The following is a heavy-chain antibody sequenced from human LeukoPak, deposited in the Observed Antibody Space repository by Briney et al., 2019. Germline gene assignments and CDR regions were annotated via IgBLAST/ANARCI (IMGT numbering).Heavy chain of an antibody. CDR2: MNPNSGNT. D-gene: IGHD4-17*01. CDR3: ARAGRYGDYVLAYYYYMDV. CDR1: GYTFTNYD. Sequence: ASVKVSCKASGYTFTNYDINWVRQATGQGLEWMGWMNPNSGNTGYAQKFQGRVTMTRNTSISTAYMELSSLRSEDTAVYYCARAGRYGDYVLAYYYYMDVWGKGTTVTISS. V-gene: IGHV1-8*01. J-gene: IGHJ6*03.